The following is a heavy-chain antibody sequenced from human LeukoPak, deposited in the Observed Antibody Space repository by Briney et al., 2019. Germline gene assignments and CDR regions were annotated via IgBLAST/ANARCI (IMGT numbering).Heavy chain of an antibody. CDR2: INPSAGST. CDR1: GYRFSSYY. J-gene: IGHJ4*02. CDR3: ARESRYFDFDY. V-gene: IGHV1-46*04. D-gene: IGHD3-9*01. Sequence: ASVKVSCKASGYRFSSYYLIWVRQAPGQGLEWMGIINPSAGSTYYAQKLQGRVTMTRDTSISTAYMELSRLRSDDTAVYYCARESRYFDFDYWGQGTLVTVSS.